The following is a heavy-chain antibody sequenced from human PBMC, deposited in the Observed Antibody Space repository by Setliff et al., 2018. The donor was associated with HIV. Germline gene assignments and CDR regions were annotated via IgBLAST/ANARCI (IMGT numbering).Heavy chain of an antibody. CDR2: ISGSGIGT. V-gene: IGHV3-11*01. CDR1: GFTFSDYY. CDR3: ARDLKDDGADP. Sequence: SGGSLRLSCAASGFTFSDYYMSWIRQAPGKGLEWVSYISGSGIGTYYADSVKGRFTISRDNSRNMLYLQMNSLRAEDTAVYYCARDLKDDGADPWGQGTLVTVSS. D-gene: IGHD1-1*01. J-gene: IGHJ5*02.